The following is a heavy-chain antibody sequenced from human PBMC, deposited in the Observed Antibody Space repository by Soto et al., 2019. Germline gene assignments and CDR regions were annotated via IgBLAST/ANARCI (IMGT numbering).Heavy chain of an antibody. CDR3: VLAGSGIYAFNI. Sequence: SVKVCCKASGGTFSSYAISWVRQAPGKGLEWMGGIIPIFGTANYAQKFQGRVTITADKSTSTAYMELSSLRSEDTAVYYCVLAGSGIYAFNIWGQGTMVTVSS. CDR2: IIPIFGTA. V-gene: IGHV1-69*06. J-gene: IGHJ3*02. CDR1: GGTFSSYA. D-gene: IGHD3-10*01.